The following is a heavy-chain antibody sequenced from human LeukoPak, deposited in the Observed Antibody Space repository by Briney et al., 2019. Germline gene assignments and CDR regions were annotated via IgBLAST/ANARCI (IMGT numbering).Heavy chain of an antibody. CDR3: ARYVAAADWFDP. Sequence: GGSLRLSCAASGFTFSSYWMTWVRQAPGKGLEWVANIKQDGSEKYYVDSVKGRFTISRDNAKNSLYLQMNSLRTEDTAVYYCARYVAAADWFDPWGQGTLVTFSS. CDR1: GFTFSSYW. D-gene: IGHD6-13*01. CDR2: IKQDGSEK. V-gene: IGHV3-7*02. J-gene: IGHJ5*02.